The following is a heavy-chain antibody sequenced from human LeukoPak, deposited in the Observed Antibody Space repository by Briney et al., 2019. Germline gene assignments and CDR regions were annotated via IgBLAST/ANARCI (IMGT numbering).Heavy chain of an antibody. CDR1: GGSISSYY. D-gene: IGHD4-11*01. Sequence: SEPLSLTCTVSGGSISSYYWSWIRQPPGKGLEWIGYIYYSGSTNYNPSLKSRVTISVDTSKNQFSLKLSSVTAADTAVYYCARALWGYAPDDYSSFDYWGQGTLVTVSS. V-gene: IGHV4-59*08. J-gene: IGHJ4*02. CDR3: ARALWGYAPDDYSSFDY. CDR2: IYYSGST.